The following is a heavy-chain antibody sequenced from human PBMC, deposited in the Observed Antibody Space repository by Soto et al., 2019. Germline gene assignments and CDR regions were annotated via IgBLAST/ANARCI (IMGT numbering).Heavy chain of an antibody. CDR1: GGSISSSNYH. Sequence: QLQLQESGPGLVKPSETLSLTCTVSGGSISSSNYHWGWNRQPPGKGLEWSGSMYYSGSTYYNPSLKSRVTISVDTSKNQFSLKLTSVTAADTAVYHCARHVVNSPPGSWGPGTLVTVSS. CDR2: MYYSGST. V-gene: IGHV4-39*01. J-gene: IGHJ4*02. CDR3: ARHVVNSPPGS. D-gene: IGHD1-26*01.